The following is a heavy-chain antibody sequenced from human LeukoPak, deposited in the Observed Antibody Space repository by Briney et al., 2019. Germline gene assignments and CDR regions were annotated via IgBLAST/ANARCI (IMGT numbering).Heavy chain of an antibody. CDR1: GDSISSSSYY. CDR2: IYYSGST. CDR3: ARGRDYGDY. J-gene: IGHJ4*02. V-gene: IGHV4-39*07. D-gene: IGHD4/OR15-4a*01. Sequence: NPSETLSLTCTVSGDSISSSSYYWGWIRQPPGKGLEWIGSIYYSGSTYYNPSLKSRVTISVDRSKNQFSLKLSSVTAADTAVYYCARGRDYGDYWGQGTLVTVSS.